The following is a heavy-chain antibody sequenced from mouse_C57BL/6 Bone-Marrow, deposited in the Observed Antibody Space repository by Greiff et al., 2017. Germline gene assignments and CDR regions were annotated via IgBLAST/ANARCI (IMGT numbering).Heavy chain of an antibody. D-gene: IGHD2-2*01. V-gene: IGHV2-2*01. CDR2: IWSGGST. CDR3: ASTMVTGYAMDY. CDR1: GFSLTSYG. Sequence: QVQLQQPGPGLVQPSQSLSITCTVSGFSLTSYGVPWVRQSPGKGLEWLGVIWSGGSTDYNAAFISRLSTSKDNSKSQVFFKMNSLQADDTVIYYCASTMVTGYAMDYWGQGTSVTVSS. J-gene: IGHJ4*01.